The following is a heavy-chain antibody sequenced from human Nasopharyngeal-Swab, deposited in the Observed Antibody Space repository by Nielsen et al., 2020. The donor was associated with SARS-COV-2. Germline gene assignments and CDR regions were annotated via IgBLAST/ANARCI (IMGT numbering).Heavy chain of an antibody. Sequence: SCAASGFTFSSYAMHWGRQAPGKGLEWVAVISYDGSNKYDADSEKGRFTISRDNSKNTRYLQMNSLRAEDPAVYYCASGWLEASAFDIWGQGTMVTVSS. CDR3: ASGWLEASAFDI. V-gene: IGHV3-30*04. CDR1: GFTFSSYA. D-gene: IGHD6-19*01. CDR2: ISYDGSNK. J-gene: IGHJ3*02.